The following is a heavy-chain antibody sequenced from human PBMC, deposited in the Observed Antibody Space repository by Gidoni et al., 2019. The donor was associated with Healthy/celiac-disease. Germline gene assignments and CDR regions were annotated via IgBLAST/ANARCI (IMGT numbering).Heavy chain of an antibody. D-gene: IGHD2-2*01. V-gene: IGHV3-66*02. J-gene: IGHJ6*02. CDR2: IYSGGST. CDR1: GFTVRSNY. Sequence: EVQLVESGGGLVQPGGSLRLSCAASGFTVRSNYMGWVRQAPGKGLEWVSVIYSGGSTYYADSVKGRFTISRDNSKNTLYLQMNSLRAEDTAVYYCARVPALNSYYYYGMDVWGQGTTVTVSS. CDR3: ARVPALNSYYYYGMDV.